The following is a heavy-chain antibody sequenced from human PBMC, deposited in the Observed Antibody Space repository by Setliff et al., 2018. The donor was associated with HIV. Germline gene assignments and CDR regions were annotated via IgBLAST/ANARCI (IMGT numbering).Heavy chain of an antibody. CDR1: GGSLTHYY. Sequence: PSETLSLTCVVYGGSLTHYYWTWIRQPPGKGLECIGEIDHSGSTNYNPSLKSRVTISVDTSKNQFSLKLNSMTAADTAVYFCARKVGGDFDYWGQGTLVTVSS. D-gene: IGHD4-17*01. J-gene: IGHJ4*02. CDR3: ARKVGGDFDY. V-gene: IGHV4-34*01. CDR2: IDHSGST.